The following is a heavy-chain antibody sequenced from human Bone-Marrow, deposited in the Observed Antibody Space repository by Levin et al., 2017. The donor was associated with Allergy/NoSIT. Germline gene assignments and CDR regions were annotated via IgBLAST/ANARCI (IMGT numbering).Heavy chain of an antibody. Sequence: SETLSLTCTVSGGSISSYYWSWIRQPPGKGLEWIGYIYYSGSTNYNPSLKSRDTISVDTSKNQFSLKLSSVTAADTAVYYCARQYTYYYDSSGRSHDAFDIWGQGTMVTVSS. D-gene: IGHD3-22*01. CDR3: ARQYTYYYDSSGRSHDAFDI. CDR1: GGSISSYY. J-gene: IGHJ3*02. V-gene: IGHV4-59*08. CDR2: IYYSGST.